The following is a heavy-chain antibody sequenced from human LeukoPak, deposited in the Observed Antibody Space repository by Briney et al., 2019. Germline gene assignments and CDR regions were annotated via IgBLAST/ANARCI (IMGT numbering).Heavy chain of an antibody. CDR2: SIPILGIA. CDR1: GGTFSSYT. V-gene: IGHV1-69*02. CDR3: AGYCYGTLNFDY. J-gene: IGHJ4*02. Sequence: ASVTVSCMASGGTFSSYTISWVRQAAGQELEWMGRSIPILGIANQAQKFQGRVTITADKSKSTAYMELSSLRSEDTAVYYCAGYCYGTLNFDYRGQGTLVTVSS. D-gene: IGHD5-18*01.